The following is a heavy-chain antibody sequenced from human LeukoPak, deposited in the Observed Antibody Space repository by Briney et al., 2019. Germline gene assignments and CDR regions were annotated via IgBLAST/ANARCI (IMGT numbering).Heavy chain of an antibody. V-gene: IGHV1-69*05. J-gene: IGHJ5*02. CDR3: ARDLGCSGGSCYPSLYWFDP. CDR1: GGTFSSYA. CDR2: IIPIFGTA. D-gene: IGHD2-15*01. Sequence: SVKVSCKASGGTFSSYAISWLRQAPAQGLEWMGRIIPIFGTANYAQKFQGRVTITTDESTSTAYMELSSLRSEDTAVYYCARDLGCSGGSCYPSLYWFDPWGQGTLVTVSS.